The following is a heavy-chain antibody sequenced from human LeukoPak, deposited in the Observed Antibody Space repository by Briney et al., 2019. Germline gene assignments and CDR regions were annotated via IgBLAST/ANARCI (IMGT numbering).Heavy chain of an antibody. V-gene: IGHV3-23*01. CDR2: ITDSGDYT. CDR1: GFTSSSYA. CDR3: VKRSGYNYGYFDS. D-gene: IGHD5-18*01. Sequence: GGSLRLSCAASGFTSSSYAMSWVRQAPGEGLEWVSAITDSGDYTNYADSVKGRFTISRDNSKNTLYLQMNSLRAEDTAIYYCVKRSGYNYGYFDSWGQGTLVTVSS. J-gene: IGHJ4*02.